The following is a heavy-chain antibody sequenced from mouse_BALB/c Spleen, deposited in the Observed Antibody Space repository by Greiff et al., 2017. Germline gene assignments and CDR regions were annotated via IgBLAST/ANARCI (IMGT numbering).Heavy chain of an antibody. CDR1: GFTFSSYG. CDR3: ARRRGYDEDEVYYAMDY. V-gene: IGHV5-6*02. Sequence: EVKLMESGGDLVKPGGSLKLSCAASGFTFSSYGMSWVRQTPDKRLEWVATISSGGSYTYYPDSVKGRFTISRDNAKNTLYLQMSSLKSEDTAMYYCARRRGYDEDEVYYAMDYWGQGTSVTVSS. CDR2: ISSGGSYT. J-gene: IGHJ4*01. D-gene: IGHD2-14*01.